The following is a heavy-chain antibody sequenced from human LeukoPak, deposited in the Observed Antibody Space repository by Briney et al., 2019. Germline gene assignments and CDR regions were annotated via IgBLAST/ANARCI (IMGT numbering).Heavy chain of an antibody. CDR3: VQDGPLRSDY. D-gene: IGHD3-10*02. CDR1: GVPLSRYY. Sequence: SETLSLTCTVSGVPLSRYYWSWIRQPAGKGLEWVGRILAGGNTNYNPSFESRLAMSVDTSRNQFSLNLTSVTAADTAIYYCVQDGPLRSDYWGQGTLVTVSS. J-gene: IGHJ4*02. V-gene: IGHV4-4*07. CDR2: ILAGGNT.